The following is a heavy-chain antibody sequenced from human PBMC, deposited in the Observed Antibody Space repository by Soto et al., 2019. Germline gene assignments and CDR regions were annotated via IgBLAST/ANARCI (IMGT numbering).Heavy chain of an antibody. CDR1: GFTFSSYA. V-gene: IGHV3-64D*06. CDR3: VAGGGMYDFWLFDP. CDR2: ISSNGGST. Sequence: EVQLVESGGGLVQPGGSLRLSCSASGFTFSSYAMHWVRQAPGKGLEYVSAISSNGGSTYYADSVKGRFTISRDNSKNTLYLQMSSLRAEDTAVYYCVAGGGMYDFWLFDPWGQGTLVTVSS. D-gene: IGHD3-3*01. J-gene: IGHJ5*02.